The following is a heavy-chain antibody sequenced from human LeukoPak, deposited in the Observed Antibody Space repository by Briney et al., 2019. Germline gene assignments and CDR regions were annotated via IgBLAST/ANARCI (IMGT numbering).Heavy chain of an antibody. D-gene: IGHD3-3*01. V-gene: IGHV1-46*01. Sequence: ASVKVSCKASGYTFTSYYMHWVRQAPGQGLEWMGIINPSGGSTSYAQKFQGRVTMTRDTSTSTVYMELSSLRSEDTAVYYCARGEYYDFWSGYYHFDYWGQGTLVTVSS. CDR1: GYTFTSYY. CDR3: ARGEYYDFWSGYYHFDY. J-gene: IGHJ4*02. CDR2: INPSGGST.